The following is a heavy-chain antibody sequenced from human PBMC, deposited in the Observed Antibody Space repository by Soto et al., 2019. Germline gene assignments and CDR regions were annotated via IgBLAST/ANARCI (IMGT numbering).Heavy chain of an antibody. Sequence: QVQLVESGGGVVQPGRSLRLSCAASGFTFSSYGMHWVRQAPGKGLEWVALISYEGSNKYYADSVKGRFTISRDNSKNPRYLQMNSLRAEDTAVYYCAKEKRYSGDIIDYWGQGSLVTVSS. CDR3: AKEKRYSGDIIDY. CDR1: GFTFSSYG. D-gene: IGHD5-12*01. J-gene: IGHJ4*02. CDR2: ISYEGSNK. V-gene: IGHV3-30*18.